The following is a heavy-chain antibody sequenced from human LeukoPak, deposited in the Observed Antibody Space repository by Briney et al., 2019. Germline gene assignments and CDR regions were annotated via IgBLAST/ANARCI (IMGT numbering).Heavy chain of an antibody. CDR3: AKDLYYYDSSGYNY. CDR1: GFTCSSYG. D-gene: IGHD3-22*01. V-gene: IGHV3-30*18. CDR2: ISYDGSNK. Sequence: PGRSLRLSCASSGFTCSSYGMHGVRQAPGKRLEWVAVISYDGSNKYYADSVKGRFTISRDNSKNTLSLQMKRLRAEDTAVYYCAKDLYYYDSSGYNYWGQGTLVTVSS. J-gene: IGHJ4*02.